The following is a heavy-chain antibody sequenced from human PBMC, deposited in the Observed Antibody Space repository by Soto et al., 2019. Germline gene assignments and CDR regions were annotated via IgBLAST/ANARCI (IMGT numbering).Heavy chain of an antibody. V-gene: IGHV4-61*01. J-gene: IGHJ4*02. CDR2: IYYSGST. CDR3: ARAASYASSYYFDF. Sequence: SETLSLTCTVSGGSVRSGSYYWSWIRQPPGKALEWIGFIYYSGSTSYSPSFKSRVTISLDTSRNQFSLKLSSVTAADTAVYYCARAASYASSYYFDFWGQGTLVTVSS. CDR1: GGSVRSGSYY. D-gene: IGHD6-6*01.